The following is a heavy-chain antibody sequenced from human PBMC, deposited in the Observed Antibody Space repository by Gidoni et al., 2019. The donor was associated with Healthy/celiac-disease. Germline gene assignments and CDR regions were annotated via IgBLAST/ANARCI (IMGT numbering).Heavy chain of an antibody. V-gene: IGHV3-21*01. CDR1: GFTFSSYS. CDR2: ISSSSSYI. Sequence: EVQLVESGGGLVKPGGSLRLSCAASGFTFSSYSMNWVRQAPGKGLEWFSSISSSSSYISYADSVKGRFTISRDNAKNSLYLQMNSLRAEDTAVYYCARAEGPPDYWGQGTLVTVSS. J-gene: IGHJ4*02. CDR3: ARAEGPPDY.